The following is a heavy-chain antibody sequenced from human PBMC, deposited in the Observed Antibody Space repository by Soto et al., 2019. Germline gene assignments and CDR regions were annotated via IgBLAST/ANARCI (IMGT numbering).Heavy chain of an antibody. J-gene: IGHJ4*02. CDR1: GGSINSYY. Sequence: SETLSLTCTLSGGSINSYYWSWIRQPPGKGLEWIGYVFYSGSTNYNPSLKSRVTISVDTSKNHFSLALVSVTAADTAVYYCARHNSSWSTFDYWGQGTLVTVSS. V-gene: IGHV4-59*08. CDR3: ARHNSSWSTFDY. D-gene: IGHD6-13*01. CDR2: VFYSGST.